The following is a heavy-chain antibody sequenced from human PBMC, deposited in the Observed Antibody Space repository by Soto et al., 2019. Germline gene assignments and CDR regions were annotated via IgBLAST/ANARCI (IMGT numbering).Heavy chain of an antibody. CDR1: GFTFSDHY. V-gene: IGHV3-72*01. CDR3: ARASLRYFDWLLPDYYYYGMDV. Sequence: EVQLVESGGGLVQPGGSLRLSCAASGFTFSDHYMDWVRQAPGKGLEWVGRTRNKANSYTTEYAASVKGRFTISRDDSKDSLYLQMNSLNTEDTAVYYCARASLRYFDWLLPDYYYYGMDVWGQGTTVTVSS. D-gene: IGHD3-9*01. J-gene: IGHJ6*02. CDR2: TRNKANSYTT.